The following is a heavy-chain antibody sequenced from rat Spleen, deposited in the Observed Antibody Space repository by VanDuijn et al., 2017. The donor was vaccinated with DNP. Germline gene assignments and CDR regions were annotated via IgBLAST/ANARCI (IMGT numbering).Heavy chain of an antibody. V-gene: IGHV5-31*01. Sequence: EVQLVESGGGLVQPGRTLKLSCAASGFIFSNYWMTWIRQAPGKGLEWVASISSTGDNTYYSDSVKGRFTISRENAKSTLHLQMDSLRSEDTATYYCAGRPPPTRGPFDYWGQGVTVTVSS. D-gene: IGHD1-4*01. CDR2: ISSTGDNT. CDR3: AGRPPPTRGPFDY. CDR1: GFIFSNYW. J-gene: IGHJ2*01.